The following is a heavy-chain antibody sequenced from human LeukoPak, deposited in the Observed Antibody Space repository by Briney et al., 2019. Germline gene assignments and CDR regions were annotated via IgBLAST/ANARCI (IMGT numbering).Heavy chain of an antibody. Sequence: SVKVSCKASGGTFSSYDISWLRQAPGQGLEWMGRIIPIFGTANYAQKFQGRVTITTDESTSTAYMELSSLRSEDTAVYYCALTYYYDSSGYYRDYWGQGPLVTVSS. CDR3: ALTYYYDSSGYYRDY. CDR2: IIPIFGTA. CDR1: GGTFSSYD. J-gene: IGHJ4*02. V-gene: IGHV1-69*05. D-gene: IGHD3-22*01.